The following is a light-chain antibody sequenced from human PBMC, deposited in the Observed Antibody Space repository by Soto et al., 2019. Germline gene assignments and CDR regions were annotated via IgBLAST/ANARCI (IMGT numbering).Light chain of an antibody. CDR1: QGISSY. Sequence: DIQLTQSPSFLSASVGDRVTITCRASQGISSYLVWYQQRPGEAPKLLIYAASTLQSGVPSRFSGSGSGTEFTLTISSLQPEDFATYYCQQLNTYPITFGLGTRLE. CDR2: AAS. CDR3: QQLNTYPIT. V-gene: IGKV1-9*01. J-gene: IGKJ5*01.